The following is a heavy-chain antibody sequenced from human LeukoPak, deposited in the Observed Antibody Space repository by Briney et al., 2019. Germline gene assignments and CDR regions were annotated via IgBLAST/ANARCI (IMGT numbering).Heavy chain of an antibody. V-gene: IGHV1-46*01. J-gene: IGHJ4*02. D-gene: IGHD3-22*01. CDR3: ARLGYYYDSLGHYDY. CDR2: INPTSGST. Sequence: ASVKVSCKASGYTFTNYYIHWVRQAPGQGLEWMGIINPTSGSTAYTQKFQGRVTMTRDTSTSTVYMELSSLRSDDMAVYYCARLGYYYDSLGHYDYWGQGTLVIVSS. CDR1: GYTFTNYY.